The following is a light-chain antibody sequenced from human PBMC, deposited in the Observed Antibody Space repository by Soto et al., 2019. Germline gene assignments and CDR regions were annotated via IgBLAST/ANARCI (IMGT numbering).Light chain of an antibody. J-gene: IGKJ4*01. CDR2: STS. CDR1: QSISRY. CDR3: QQYYSYPLT. V-gene: IGKV1-39*01. Sequence: DMQMTQSPSSMSASVGDSVNIXXRESQSISRYLNWYQQKPGKAPKLXIFSTSSLQSGVPSRFSGSGSGTDFTLTISCLQSEDFATYYCQQYYSYPLTFGGGTKVDIK.